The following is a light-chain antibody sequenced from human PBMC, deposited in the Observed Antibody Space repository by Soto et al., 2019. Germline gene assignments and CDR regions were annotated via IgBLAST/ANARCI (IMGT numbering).Light chain of an antibody. CDR1: QSISSY. J-gene: IGKJ2*02. V-gene: IGKV1-39*01. CDR2: AAS. CDR3: QQRSEWPLCT. Sequence: DIQMTQSPSSLSASVGDRVTITCRASQSISSYLNWYQQKPGKAPKLLIYAASSLQSGVPSRFSGSGSGTDFTLTISSLEPEDFAVYFCQQRSEWPLCTFGQGTKLEIK.